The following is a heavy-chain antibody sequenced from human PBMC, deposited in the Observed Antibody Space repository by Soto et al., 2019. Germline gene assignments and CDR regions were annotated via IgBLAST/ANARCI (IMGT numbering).Heavy chain of an antibody. V-gene: IGHV5-51*01. Sequence: GESLKISCKGSGYSFTSYWIGWVCQMPGKGLEWMGIIYPGDSDTRYSPSFQGQVTISADKSISAAYLQWSSLKASDTAMYYCARQGTVTSYYYYGMDVWGQGTTVTVSS. CDR2: IYPGDSDT. D-gene: IGHD4-4*01. CDR3: ARQGTVTSYYYYGMDV. J-gene: IGHJ6*02. CDR1: GYSFTSYW.